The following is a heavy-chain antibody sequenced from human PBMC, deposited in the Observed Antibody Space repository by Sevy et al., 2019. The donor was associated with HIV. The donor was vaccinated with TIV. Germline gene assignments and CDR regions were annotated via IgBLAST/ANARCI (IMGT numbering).Heavy chain of an antibody. D-gene: IGHD6-19*01. J-gene: IGHJ4*02. Sequence: GGSLRLSCAASGFTFSSYGMHWVRQAPGKGLEWEAIIWYDGSNKKYADSVKSRFSISRDNSKNTRYLQMNSLRAEDTAVYYCAREGIAVAGIGYYFDYWGQGTLVTVSS. CDR1: GFTFSSYG. V-gene: IGHV3-33*01. CDR2: IWYDGSNK. CDR3: AREGIAVAGIGYYFDY.